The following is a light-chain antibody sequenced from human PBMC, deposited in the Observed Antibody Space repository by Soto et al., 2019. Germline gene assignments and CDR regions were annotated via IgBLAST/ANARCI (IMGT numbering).Light chain of an antibody. Sequence: QSALTQPPSASGSPGQSVTISCAGSISDVGGYNHVSWYQQHPGKAPKLLIYEVTKRPSGVPARFSGSKSGNTASLTVSGLQGDDEADYYCSSYADTAYVFGTGTKLTVL. CDR1: ISDVGGYNH. CDR3: SSYADTAYV. CDR2: EVT. V-gene: IGLV2-8*01. J-gene: IGLJ1*01.